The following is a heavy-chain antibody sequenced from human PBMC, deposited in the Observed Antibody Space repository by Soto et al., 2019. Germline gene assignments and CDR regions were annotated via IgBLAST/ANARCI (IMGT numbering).Heavy chain of an antibody. CDR2: ISGGGGSS. CDR3: AKGRCSGGSCYPLDY. Sequence: EVQLLESGGGLVQPGGSLRLSCAASGFTFSNYAMSWVRQAPGQRLEWVSTISGGGGSSYHADSVKGRFTISRDNSKNTLYLQMKSLRVEDTAVYYCAKGRCSGGSCYPLDYWGQGTLVTVS. CDR1: GFTFSNYA. D-gene: IGHD2-15*01. J-gene: IGHJ4*02. V-gene: IGHV3-23*01.